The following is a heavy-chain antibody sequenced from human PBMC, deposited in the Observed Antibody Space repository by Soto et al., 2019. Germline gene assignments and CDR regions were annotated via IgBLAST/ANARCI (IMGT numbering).Heavy chain of an antibody. J-gene: IGHJ3*02. Sequence: PSETLSLTCAVYGGSVNGYYWNWIRQPPGKGLEWIGEINHTGGTHYNPSLKSRATMSVDTSKSQFSLRLSSVTAADTAIYYCASQASEDSSGWYAGGGYAFDIWGQGTTVTVSS. CDR3: ASQASEDSSGWYAGGGYAFDI. D-gene: IGHD6-19*01. CDR2: INHTGGT. CDR1: GGSVNGYY. V-gene: IGHV4-34*01.